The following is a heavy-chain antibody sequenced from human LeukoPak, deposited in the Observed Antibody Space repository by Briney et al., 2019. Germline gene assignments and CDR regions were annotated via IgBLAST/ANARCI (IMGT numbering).Heavy chain of an antibody. D-gene: IGHD5-24*01. CDR1: GDSMASSGYS. J-gene: IGHJ4*02. CDR3: ARVRRGHFDF. V-gene: IGHV4-61*02. Sequence: SETLSLTCAVSGDSMASSGYSWSWIRQPAGKGLEWIGRSYHTGSTNYNPSLSRRATISVDTSKKLFFLKLTSVTASDTAVYYCARVRRGHFDFWGQGTLVTVSS. CDR2: SYHTGST.